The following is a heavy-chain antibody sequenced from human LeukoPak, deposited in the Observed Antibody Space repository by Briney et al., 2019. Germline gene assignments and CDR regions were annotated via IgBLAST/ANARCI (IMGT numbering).Heavy chain of an antibody. CDR3: ARSYLDTANGCGY. J-gene: IGHJ4*02. CDR2: ISSSSSYI. CDR1: GFTFSSYS. Sequence: PGGSLRLSCAASGFTFSSYSMNWVRQAPGKGLEWVSSISSSSSYIYYADSVKGRFTISRDNAKNSLYLQMNSLRAEDTAVYYCARSYLDTANGCGYWGQGTLVTVSS. D-gene: IGHD5-18*01. V-gene: IGHV3-21*01.